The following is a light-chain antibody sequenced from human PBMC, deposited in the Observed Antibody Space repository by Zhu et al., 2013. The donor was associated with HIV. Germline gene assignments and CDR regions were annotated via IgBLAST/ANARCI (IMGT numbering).Light chain of an antibody. CDR2: DAS. CDR3: QQYGSSPLT. J-gene: IGKJ4*01. V-gene: IGKV3-20*01. Sequence: EIVLTQFPGTLPLSPGENATLSCRASQGVSTTYLAWYQHRPGQPPRLLMYDASTKATGIPDRFSGSGSGTDFTLTITRLEPEDFAVYFCQQYGSSPLTFGGGTRWRSN. CDR1: QGVSTTY.